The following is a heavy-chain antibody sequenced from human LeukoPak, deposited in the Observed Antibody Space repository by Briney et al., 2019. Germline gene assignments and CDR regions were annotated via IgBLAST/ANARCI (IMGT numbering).Heavy chain of an antibody. J-gene: IGHJ3*02. CDR2: ISSDGSNK. CDR1: GFTFTFSTYS. V-gene: IGHV3-30-3*01. Sequence: GRSLRLSCAASGFTFTFSTYSMHWVRQAPGKELEWLAVISSDGSNKFYADSVKGRFTISRDNSKTTLFLQMNSLRAEDTAVYYCARPYSFGFVPDAFDIWGQGTLVTVSS. CDR3: ARPYSFGFVPDAFDI. D-gene: IGHD5-18*01.